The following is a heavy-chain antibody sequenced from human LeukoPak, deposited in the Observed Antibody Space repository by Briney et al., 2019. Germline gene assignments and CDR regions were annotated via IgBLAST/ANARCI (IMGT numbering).Heavy chain of an antibody. CDR1: GGSISSGSYY. CDR3: ARGPHLSRYGSSTSFSAFRV. D-gene: IGHD2-2*01. J-gene: IGHJ3*01. Sequence: SETLSLTCTVSGGSISSGSYYWSWIRQPAGKGLEWIGRIYTSGSTNYNPSLKSRVTISVDTSKNQFSLKLSSVTAADTAVYYCARGPHLSRYGSSTSFSAFRVWGQGTMVTVSS. V-gene: IGHV4-61*02. CDR2: IYTSGST.